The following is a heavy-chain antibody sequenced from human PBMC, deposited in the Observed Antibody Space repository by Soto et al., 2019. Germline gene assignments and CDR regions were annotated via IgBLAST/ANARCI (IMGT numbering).Heavy chain of an antibody. CDR3: SRESEDLTSNFDY. J-gene: IGHJ4*01. V-gene: IGHV3-21*01. CDR1: GFTFTRYS. CDR2: ISRTTNYI. Sequence: EVQLVESGGGLVKPGGSLRLSCAASGFTFTRYSMNWVRQAPGKGLEWVSSISRTTNYIYYADSMKGRFTVSRDNAKNAVYLDRNSLSAEDTAVYYCSRESEDLTSNFDYWGHGTLVTVSS.